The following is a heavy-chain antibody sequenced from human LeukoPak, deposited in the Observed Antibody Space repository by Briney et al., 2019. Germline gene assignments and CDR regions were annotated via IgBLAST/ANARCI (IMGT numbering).Heavy chain of an antibody. Sequence: KPSETLSLTCTVSGGSISSTSFYWGWIRRPPGKGLEWIGSIFYSENTYYNPSLKSPVTISVDMSKNQFSLRLTSVTAADTAMYYCAAFFTGYSTGLDYWGQGTLVTVSS. CDR1: GGSISSTSFY. CDR2: IFYSENT. CDR3: AAFFTGYSTGLDY. J-gene: IGHJ4*02. D-gene: IGHD3-9*01. V-gene: IGHV4-39*07.